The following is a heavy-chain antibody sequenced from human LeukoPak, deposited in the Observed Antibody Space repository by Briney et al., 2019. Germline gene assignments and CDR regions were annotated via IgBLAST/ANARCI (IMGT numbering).Heavy chain of an antibody. CDR2: INPGGGST. D-gene: IGHD3-10*01. CDR1: GYIFTNYY. V-gene: IGHV1-46*01. Sequence: GASVKVSCKASGYIFTNYYIHWVRQAPGQGLEWMGIINPGGGSTNYAQKFQGRVTMTRDTSTSTVYMELSGLRSEDTAVYYCARDFGKYYLHKGCSFDIWGQGTMVTVSS. CDR3: ARDFGKYYLHKGCSFDI. J-gene: IGHJ3*02.